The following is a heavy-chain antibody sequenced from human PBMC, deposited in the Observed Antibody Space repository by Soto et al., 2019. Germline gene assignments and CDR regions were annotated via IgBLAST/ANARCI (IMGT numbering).Heavy chain of an antibody. CDR3: ARESEDLTSNFDY. J-gene: IGHJ4*02. V-gene: IGHV3-23*01. CDR2: ISGSGDNT. CDR1: GFTFSNYA. Sequence: PGGSLRLSCAASGFTFSNYAMSWVRQAPGKGLEWVSSISGSGDNTYFADSVKGRFTISRDNSKHTLYLQMNSLRAEDTAVYYCARESEDLTSNFDYWGQGTLVTVSS.